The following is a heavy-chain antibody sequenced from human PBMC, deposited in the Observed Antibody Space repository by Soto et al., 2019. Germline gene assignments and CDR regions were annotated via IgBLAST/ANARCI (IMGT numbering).Heavy chain of an antibody. Sequence: QVQLQESGPGLVKPSETLSLTCTVSGGSISSYYWSWIRQPPGKGLEWIGYIYYSGSTNYNPSLKSRVTISVDTSKNQFSLKLSSVTAADTAVYYCCGGDCSIWGQGTMVTVSS. J-gene: IGHJ3*02. CDR2: IYYSGST. V-gene: IGHV4-59*08. D-gene: IGHD2-21*02. CDR3: CGGDCSI. CDR1: GGSISSYY.